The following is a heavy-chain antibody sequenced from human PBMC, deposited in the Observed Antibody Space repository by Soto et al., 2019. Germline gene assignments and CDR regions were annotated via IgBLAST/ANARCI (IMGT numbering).Heavy chain of an antibody. V-gene: IGHV3-7*04. D-gene: IGHD2-15*01. CDR3: ARGGVVVAATVDY. CDR1: GFTFSSYW. J-gene: IGHJ4*02. Sequence: EVQLVESGGGLVQPGGSLRLSCAASGFTFSSYWMSWVRQAPGKGLEWVANIKQDGSEKYYVDSVKGRFTISRDNAKNSLYLKKNSLRAEDTAVYYCARGGVVVAATVDYWGQGTLVTGSS. CDR2: IKQDGSEK.